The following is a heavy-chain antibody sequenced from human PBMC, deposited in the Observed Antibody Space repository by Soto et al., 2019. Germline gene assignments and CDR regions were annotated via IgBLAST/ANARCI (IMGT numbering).Heavy chain of an antibody. J-gene: IGHJ3*02. D-gene: IGHD2-15*01. CDR3: TRSYCSGNSCYSNDAFDI. CDR1: GYTFTGYD. Sequence: QVQLVQSGAEVKKPGASVKVSCKASGYTFTGYDMHWVRQAPGQGLEWMGWINPNSGGTNYAQKFQGWVTMTRDTSISTAYMELSRLRSDDMAVYYCTRSYCSGNSCYSNDAFDIWGQGTMVTVSS. CDR2: INPNSGGT. V-gene: IGHV1-2*04.